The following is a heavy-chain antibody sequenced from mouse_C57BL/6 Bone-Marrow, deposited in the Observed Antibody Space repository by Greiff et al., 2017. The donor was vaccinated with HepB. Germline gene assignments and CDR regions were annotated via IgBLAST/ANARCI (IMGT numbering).Heavy chain of an antibody. Sequence: EVHLVESGGGLVQPKGSLKLSCAASGFSFNTYAMNWVRQAPGKGLEWVARIRSKSNNYATYYADSVKDRFTISRDDSESMLYLQMNNLKTEDTAMYYCVRLPTPGSSHEGFAYWGQGTLVTVSA. CDR1: GFSFNTYA. CDR2: IRSKSNNYAT. CDR3: VRLPTPGSSHEGFAY. J-gene: IGHJ3*01. V-gene: IGHV10-1*01. D-gene: IGHD1-1*01.